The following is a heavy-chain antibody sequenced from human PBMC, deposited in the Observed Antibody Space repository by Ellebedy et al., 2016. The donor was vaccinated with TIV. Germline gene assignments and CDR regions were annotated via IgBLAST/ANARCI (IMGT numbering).Heavy chain of an antibody. D-gene: IGHD2-2*01. J-gene: IGHJ4*02. CDR2: ISRDGSSK. CDR1: GFTFTNYP. Sequence: PGGSLRLSCAASGFTFTNYPMHWVRQAPGKGLEWVTSISRDGSSKYYADSVKGRLSISRDNSKNTLYLQINSLRTEDTAVYYCAREGSFTSLDYWGQGTVVTVPS. CDR3: AREGSFTSLDY. V-gene: IGHV3-30-3*01.